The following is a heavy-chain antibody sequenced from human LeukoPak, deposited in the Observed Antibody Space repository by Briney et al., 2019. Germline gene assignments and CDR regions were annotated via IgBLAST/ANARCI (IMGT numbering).Heavy chain of an antibody. CDR3: ARGGWFHDR. CDR2: IHYSGNT. V-gene: IGHV4-59*01. CDR1: NGSISTTY. D-gene: IGHD6-19*01. Sequence: SETQSLTCSVSNGSISTTYWSWIRQPPGKGLEWIGNIHYSGNTNYNSSLKSRVTISVDTSKNQFSLKMISVTTADTAVYFCARGGWFHDRWGQGTLVTVSS. J-gene: IGHJ5*02.